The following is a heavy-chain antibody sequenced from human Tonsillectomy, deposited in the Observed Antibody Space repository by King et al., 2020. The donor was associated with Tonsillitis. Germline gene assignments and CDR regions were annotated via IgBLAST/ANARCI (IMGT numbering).Heavy chain of an antibody. CDR2: INPNSGDT. CDR1: GYTFTGYY. CDR3: ARDGAADACDI. J-gene: IGHJ3*02. Sequence: QLVQSGAEVKKPGASVKVSCKASGYTFTGYYMHWVRQAPGQGLEWMGWINPNSGDTNYAQKFQGRVTMTRDTSITTAYMELSRLRSDDTAVYYCARDGAADACDIWGPGTMVTVSS. V-gene: IGHV1-2*02. D-gene: IGHD6-13*01.